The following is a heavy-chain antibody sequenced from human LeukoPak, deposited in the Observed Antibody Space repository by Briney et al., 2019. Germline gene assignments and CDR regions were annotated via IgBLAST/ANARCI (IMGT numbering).Heavy chain of an antibody. CDR1: GFIFSSYA. D-gene: IGHD5-18*01. J-gene: IGHJ3*02. Sequence: PGGSLRLSCAASGFIFSSYAMSWVRQAPGKGLEWVSSISSSSSYIYYADSVKGRFTISRDNAKNSLYLQMNSLRAEDTAVYYCARWRRRVPAAPIVDTAMVADAFDIWGQGTMVTVSS. CDR3: ARWRRRVPAAPIVDTAMVADAFDI. V-gene: IGHV3-21*01. CDR2: ISSSSSYI.